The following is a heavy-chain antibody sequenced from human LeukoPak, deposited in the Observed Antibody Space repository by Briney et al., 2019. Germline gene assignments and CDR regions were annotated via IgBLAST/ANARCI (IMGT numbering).Heavy chain of an antibody. CDR1: GGSISSYN. CDR2: IYYSGST. Sequence: SETLSLTCSVSGGSISSYNWSWIRQPPGKGLEWIGYIYYSGSTNYNPSLKSRVTISVDKSKNQSSLKLNSVTAADTAVYYCAREGSSWDKFDYWGQGTLVTVSS. J-gene: IGHJ4*02. D-gene: IGHD6-13*01. V-gene: IGHV4-59*01. CDR3: AREGSSWDKFDY.